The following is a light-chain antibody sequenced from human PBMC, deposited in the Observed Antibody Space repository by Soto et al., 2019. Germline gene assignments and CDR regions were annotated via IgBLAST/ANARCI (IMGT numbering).Light chain of an antibody. CDR3: QQYADSPGT. CDR2: GAS. CDR1: RSVSSSY. J-gene: IGKJ2*01. Sequence: EVVLTQSPGTLSLSPGEGATLSCRASRSVSSSYLAWYQQKPGQAPRLLISGASSRTTGIPERFSGRGSGTDFSLTISRLEPEDFGMYDCQQYADSPGTFGQGTKLESK. V-gene: IGKV3-20*01.